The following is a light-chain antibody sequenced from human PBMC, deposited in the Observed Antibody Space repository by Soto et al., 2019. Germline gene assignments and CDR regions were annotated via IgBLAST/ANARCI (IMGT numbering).Light chain of an antibody. CDR2: GAS. V-gene: IGKV3-20*01. J-gene: IGKJ5*01. CDR1: QSVSSNY. CDR3: QQYTGPPTT. Sequence: EIVLTQSPSTLSVSPGERATLSCGASQSVSSNYLAWCQQRPGQAPRLLIYGASTRAAGIPDRFSGSGYGTDFTLTITRLEPEDSAVYFCQQYTGPPTTFGQGTRLEIK.